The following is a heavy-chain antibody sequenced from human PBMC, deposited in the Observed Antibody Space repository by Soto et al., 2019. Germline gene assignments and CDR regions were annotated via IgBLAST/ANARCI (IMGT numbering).Heavy chain of an antibody. CDR2: ISAYNGNR. J-gene: IGHJ4*02. CDR3: ARDQVGATGDY. CDR1: GYTFTSYG. V-gene: IGHV1-18*01. Sequence: QIQLVQSGAEVKKPGASVKVSCKASGYTFTSYGISWVRQAPGQGLEWMGWISAYNGNRNDAQKVQGRVTMPTDTSTNTADMEVRSLRSDDTAVYYCARDQVGATGDYWGQGTLVTVSS. D-gene: IGHD1-26*01.